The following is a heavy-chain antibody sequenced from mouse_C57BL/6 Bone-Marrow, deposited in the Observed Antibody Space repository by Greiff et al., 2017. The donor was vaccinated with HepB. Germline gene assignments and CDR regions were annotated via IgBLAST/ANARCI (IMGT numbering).Heavy chain of an antibody. CDR1: VYTFTSYC. J-gene: IGHJ2*01. CDR3: ARWLLSYFDY. V-gene: IGHV1-81*01. CDR2: IYPRSGNT. Sequence: VQLQQSGAALARPGASVPLSCTASVYTFTSYCISWLQQSTGQGLELIVEIYPRSGNTYYNEKFKGKATLTADKSSSTAYMELRSLTSEDSAVYFCARWLLSYFDYWGQGTTLTVSS. D-gene: IGHD2-3*01.